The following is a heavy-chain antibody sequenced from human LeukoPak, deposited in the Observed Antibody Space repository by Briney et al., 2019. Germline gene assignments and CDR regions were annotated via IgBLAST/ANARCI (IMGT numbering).Heavy chain of an antibody. CDR3: ARASGSYWWFDS. Sequence: ASVKVSCKASGGTFSSYAISWVRQAPGQGLEWMGCVNPNSGDTNYAQKFQGSVTMTRDTSISTVYMELSRLRSDDTAVYYCARASGSYWWFDSWGQGTLVTVSS. CDR2: VNPNSGDT. D-gene: IGHD1-26*01. V-gene: IGHV1-2*02. CDR1: GGTFSSYA. J-gene: IGHJ5*01.